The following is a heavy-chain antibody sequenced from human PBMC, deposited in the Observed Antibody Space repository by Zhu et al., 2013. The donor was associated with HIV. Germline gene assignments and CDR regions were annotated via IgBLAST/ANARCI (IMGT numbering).Heavy chain of an antibody. CDR2: INPRSDGT. J-gene: IGHJ4*02. CDR1: GYTFNDYY. Sequence: QVQLVQSGPEVKKPGASVKVSCKTSGYTFNDYYVHWVRQAPGQGLEWMGWINPRSDGTVYAQSFQGSVSMTTDRSSSTAYMELSRLTSDDTAFYYCARATGGPAGIGYWGQGTLVTVSS. V-gene: IGHV1-2*02. CDR3: ARATGGPAGIGY. D-gene: IGHD2-2*01.